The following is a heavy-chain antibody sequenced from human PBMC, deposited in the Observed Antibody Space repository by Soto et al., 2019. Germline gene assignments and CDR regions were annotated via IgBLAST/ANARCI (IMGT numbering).Heavy chain of an antibody. CDR2: INIDGSTT. V-gene: IGHV3-74*01. D-gene: IGHD3-22*01. Sequence: GGSLRLSCTASGFTFGTYWIHWVRQAPGKGLMWASRINIDGSTTNYADSVKGRFTISRDNAKNTVYLQMNRLTAEDTAMYYCARGRLYYYDSSDYWGQGTLVTVSS. CDR3: ARGRLYYYDSSDY. CDR1: GFTFGTYW. J-gene: IGHJ4*02.